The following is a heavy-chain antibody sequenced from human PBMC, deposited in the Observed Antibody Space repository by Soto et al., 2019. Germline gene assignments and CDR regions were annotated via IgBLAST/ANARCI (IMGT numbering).Heavy chain of an antibody. J-gene: IGHJ4*02. Sequence: EVQLLESGGGLVQPGGSLRLSCAASGFSFSTYAMGWVRQAPGKGLEWVSSITDNGDIRSYTDSVKGRFTVSRDNSKNTLFLQMNSLRPEDTAIYFCAKDPIPRDNYLYFDYWGQGSLVTVSS. CDR2: ITDNGDIR. CDR3: AKDPIPRDNYLYFDY. CDR1: GFSFSTYA. V-gene: IGHV3-23*01. D-gene: IGHD2-21*01.